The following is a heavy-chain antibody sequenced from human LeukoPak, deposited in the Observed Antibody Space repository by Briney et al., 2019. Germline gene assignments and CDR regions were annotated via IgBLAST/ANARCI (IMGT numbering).Heavy chain of an antibody. D-gene: IGHD6-19*01. CDR1: GGSISSYY. CDR3: ARDPRDSSGQDRAFDI. Sequence: SETLSLTCTVSGGSISSYYWSWIRQPAGKGLEWIGRIYTSGSTNYNPSLKSRVTMSVDTSKNQFSLKLSFVTAADTAVYYCARDPRDSSGQDRAFDIWGQGTMVTVSS. J-gene: IGHJ3*02. V-gene: IGHV4-4*07. CDR2: IYTSGST.